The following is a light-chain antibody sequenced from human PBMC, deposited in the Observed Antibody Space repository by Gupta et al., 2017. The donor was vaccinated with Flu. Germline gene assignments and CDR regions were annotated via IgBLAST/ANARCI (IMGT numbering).Light chain of an antibody. CDR2: DDN. CDR3: QSYDSSLGGCV. CDR1: SSNIAAGYD. V-gene: IGLV1-40*01. J-gene: IGLJ3*02. Sequence: QSVLTQPPSVSGAPGQRITISCTGRSSNIAAGYDVHWDQHLPGTAPKLLIYDDNNRPSGVPDRFSGSKSGTSASLAITGLQADDEADYYCQSYDSSLGGCVFGGGTKLTVL.